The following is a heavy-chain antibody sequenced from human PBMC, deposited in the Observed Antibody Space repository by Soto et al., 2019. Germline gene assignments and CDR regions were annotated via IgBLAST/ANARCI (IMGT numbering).Heavy chain of an antibody. CDR3: AKDRVKGSYYYYYMDV. Sequence: EVQLVESGGGLVQPGRSLRLSCAASGFTFDDYAMHWVRQAPGKGLEWVSGISWNSGSIGYADSVKGRFTISRDNAKNSLYLQMNSLRAEDTALYYCAKDRVKGSYYYYYMDVWCKGTTVTVSS. CDR2: ISWNSGSI. D-gene: IGHD6-13*01. CDR1: GFTFDDYA. J-gene: IGHJ6*03. V-gene: IGHV3-9*01.